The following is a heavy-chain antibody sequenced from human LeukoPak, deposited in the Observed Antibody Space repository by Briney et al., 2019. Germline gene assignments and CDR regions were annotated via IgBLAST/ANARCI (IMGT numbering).Heavy chain of an antibody. CDR3: ARGTSSGYFQLYFDY. CDR1: GFTVSSNY. D-gene: IGHD3-22*01. CDR2: IYSGDST. Sequence: PGGSLRLSCAASGFTVSSNYMTWVRQAPGKGLEWVSVIYSGDSTYYADSVKGRFTISRDNSKNTLNLQMNSLRAEDTAVYYCARGTSSGYFQLYFDYWGQGTLVTVSS. J-gene: IGHJ4*02. V-gene: IGHV3-53*01.